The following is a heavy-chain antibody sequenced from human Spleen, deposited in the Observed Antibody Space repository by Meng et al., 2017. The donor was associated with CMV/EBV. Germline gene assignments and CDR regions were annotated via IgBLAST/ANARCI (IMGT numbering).Heavy chain of an antibody. V-gene: IGHV3-49*04. J-gene: IGHJ6*02. CDR1: GFTFSRYA. CDR2: IRKNGYGGTT. D-gene: IGHD2-2*01. CDR3: TRGGTSAMRDGMDV. Sequence: GGSLRLSCAASGFTFSRYAMSWVRQAPGKGPEWAGVIRKNGYGGTTEYAASVKGRFTISRDDSKSIAYLQMNSLKIEDTAVYYCTRGGTSAMRDGMDVWGQGTTVTVSS.